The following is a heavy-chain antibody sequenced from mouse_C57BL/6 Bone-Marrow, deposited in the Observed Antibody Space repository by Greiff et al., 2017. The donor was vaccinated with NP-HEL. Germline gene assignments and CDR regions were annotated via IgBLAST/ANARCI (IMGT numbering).Heavy chain of an antibody. J-gene: IGHJ3*01. D-gene: IGHD2-3*01. CDR2: ISNGGGST. CDR3: ARHGYYGWFAY. Sequence: EVKLVESGGGLVQPGGSLKLSCAASGFTFSDYYMYLFRQTPEKRLEWVAYISNGGGSTYYPDTVKGRFTISRDNAKNTLYLQMSRLKSEDTAMYYCARHGYYGWFAYWGQGTLVTVSA. V-gene: IGHV5-12*01. CDR1: GFTFSDYY.